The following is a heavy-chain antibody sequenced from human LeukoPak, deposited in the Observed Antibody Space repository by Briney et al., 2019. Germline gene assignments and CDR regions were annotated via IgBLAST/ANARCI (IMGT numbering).Heavy chain of an antibody. CDR3: ARLRGYSYGYGDY. D-gene: IGHD5-18*01. Sequence: GSLRLSCAASGFTFRSYSMNWVRQAPGKGLEWVSYISSSGNTIDYADSVKGRFTISRDNAKNSLYLQMVSLRAEDTAVYYCARLRGYSYGYGDYWGQETLVTVSS. J-gene: IGHJ4*02. CDR2: ISSSGNTI. CDR1: GFTFRSYS. V-gene: IGHV3-48*04.